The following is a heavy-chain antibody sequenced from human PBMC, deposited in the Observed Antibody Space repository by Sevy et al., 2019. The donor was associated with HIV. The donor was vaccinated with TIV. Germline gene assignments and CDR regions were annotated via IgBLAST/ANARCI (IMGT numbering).Heavy chain of an antibody. Sequence: GGSLRLSCAASGFTFSNAWMSWVRQAPGKGLEWVGRIKSKTDGGTTDYTEPVKGRFTISRDDSKNTLYLQMNSLKTEDTAVYYCTTDLLAAAVNFDYWGQGTLVTVSS. CDR2: IKSKTDGGTT. D-gene: IGHD6-13*01. CDR1: GFTFSNAW. J-gene: IGHJ4*02. V-gene: IGHV3-15*01. CDR3: TTDLLAAAVNFDY.